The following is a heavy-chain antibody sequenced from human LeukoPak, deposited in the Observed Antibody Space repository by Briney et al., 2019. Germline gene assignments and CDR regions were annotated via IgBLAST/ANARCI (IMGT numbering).Heavy chain of an antibody. CDR2: INHSGST. CDR1: GGSFSGYY. Sequence: SETLSLTCAVYGGSFSGYYWSWIRQPPGKGLEWIGEINHSGSTNYNPSLKSRVTISVDTSKNQFSLKLSSVTAADTAVYYCARTIVLMVYALPNWFDPWGQGTLVTVSS. J-gene: IGHJ5*02. D-gene: IGHD2-8*01. CDR3: ARTIVLMVYALPNWFDP. V-gene: IGHV4-34*01.